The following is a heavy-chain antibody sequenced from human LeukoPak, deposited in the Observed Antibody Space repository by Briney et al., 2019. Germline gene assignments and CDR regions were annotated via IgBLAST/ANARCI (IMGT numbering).Heavy chain of an antibody. V-gene: IGHV4-59*01. CDR2: IYYSGST. CDR1: GGSISSYY. D-gene: IGHD6-19*01. Sequence: SETLSLTCTVSGGSISSYYWSWIRQPPGKGLEWIGYIYYSGSTNYNPSLKSRVTISVDTSKNQFSLKLSSVTAADTAVYYCASGTVAGTHYFDYWGQGTLVTVSS. CDR3: ASGTVAGTHYFDY. J-gene: IGHJ4*02.